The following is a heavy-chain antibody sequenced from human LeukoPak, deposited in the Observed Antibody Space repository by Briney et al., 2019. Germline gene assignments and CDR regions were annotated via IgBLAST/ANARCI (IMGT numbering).Heavy chain of an antibody. CDR3: ARHSSGWYYFDY. CDR1: GGSISSSSYY. V-gene: IGHV4-39*01. Sequence: PSETLSLTCTVSGGSISSSSYYWGWIRQPPGKGLEWIGSIYYSGSTYYNPSLKSRVIISVDTSKNQFSLKLSSVTAADTAVYYCARHSSGWYYFDYWGQGTLVTVSS. J-gene: IGHJ4*02. D-gene: IGHD6-19*01. CDR2: IYYSGST.